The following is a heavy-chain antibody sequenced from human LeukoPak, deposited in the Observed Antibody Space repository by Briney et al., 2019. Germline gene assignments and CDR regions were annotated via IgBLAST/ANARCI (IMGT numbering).Heavy chain of an antibody. CDR1: GFTFSSYG. CDR3: ARGDYSSGSNDAFDI. V-gene: IGHV3-30*03. CDR2: ISYDGSNK. J-gene: IGHJ3*02. D-gene: IGHD6-19*01. Sequence: GRSLRLSCAASGFTFSSYGMHWVRQAPGKGLEWVAVISYDGSNKYYADSVKGRFTISRDNSKNTLYLQMNSLRAEDTAVYYCARGDYSSGSNDAFDIWGQGTMVTVSS.